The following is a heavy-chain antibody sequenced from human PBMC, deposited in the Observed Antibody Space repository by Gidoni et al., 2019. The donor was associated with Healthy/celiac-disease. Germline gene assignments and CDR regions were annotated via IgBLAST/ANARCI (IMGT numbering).Heavy chain of an antibody. J-gene: IGHJ4*02. CDR1: GGTFSSYA. Sequence: QVQLVQSGAEVKKPGSSVKVSCKASGGTFSSYAISWVRQAPGQGLEWMGRIILILGIANYAQKFQGRVTITADKSTSTAYMELSSLRSEDTAVYYCARDYGDVYYFDYWGQGTLVTVSS. V-gene: IGHV1-69*04. CDR3: ARDYGDVYYFDY. D-gene: IGHD4-17*01. CDR2: IILILGIA.